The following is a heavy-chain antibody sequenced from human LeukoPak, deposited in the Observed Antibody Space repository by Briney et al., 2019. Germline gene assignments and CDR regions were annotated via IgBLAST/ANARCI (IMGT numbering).Heavy chain of an antibody. CDR1: GGSISSYY. D-gene: IGHD3-3*01. CDR3: ARDVPATIFGVVILDYFDY. CDR2: IYTSGST. J-gene: IGHJ4*02. V-gene: IGHV4-4*07. Sequence: PSETLSLTCTVSGGSISSYYWSWIRQPAGKGLEWIGRIYTSGSTNYNPSLKSRVTMSVDTSKSQFSLKLSSVTAADTAVYYCARDVPATIFGVVILDYFDYWGQGTLVTVSS.